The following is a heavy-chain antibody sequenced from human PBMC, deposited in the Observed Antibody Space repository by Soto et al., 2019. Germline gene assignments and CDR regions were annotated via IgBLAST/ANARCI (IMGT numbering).Heavy chain of an antibody. J-gene: IGHJ6*02. CDR3: ARHRLRMVRGVTSYYYGMDV. Sequence: GESLRISCKGSGYSFTSYWIGWVRQMPGKGLEWMGIIYPGDSDTRYSPSFQGQVTISADKSISTAYLQWSSLKASDTAMYYCARHRLRMVRGVTSYYYGMDVWGQGTTVTVSS. CDR2: IYPGDSDT. CDR1: GYSFTSYW. V-gene: IGHV5-51*01. D-gene: IGHD3-10*01.